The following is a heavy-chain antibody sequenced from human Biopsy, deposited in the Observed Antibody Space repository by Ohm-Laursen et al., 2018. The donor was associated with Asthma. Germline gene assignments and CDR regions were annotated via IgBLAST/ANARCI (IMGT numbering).Heavy chain of an antibody. D-gene: IGHD3-10*01. CDR1: GGTFNYA. J-gene: IGHJ4*02. Sequence: ASSVKVSCKASGGTFNYAITWVRQAPGQGLEWMGGIIPIFGTTNYAQKFKGRVTITADESSSTAYMELSSLRSEDTAVYYCASETGHFYGSGSEYYFDYWGLGTLVTVSS. V-gene: IGHV1-69*01. CDR3: ASETGHFYGSGSEYYFDY. CDR2: IIPIFGTT.